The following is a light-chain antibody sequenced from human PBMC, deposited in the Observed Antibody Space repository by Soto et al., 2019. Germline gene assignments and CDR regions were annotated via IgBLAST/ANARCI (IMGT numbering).Light chain of an antibody. V-gene: IGLV2-14*01. CDR2: DVN. Sequence: QSALTQPASVSGSPGQSITISCTGTSSDVGGYNFVSWYQQHAGKAPKLIIYDVNSRASGVSNRFSGSKSGNTASLTISGLQAEDEADYYCSSYTSSSTLVVFGKGTKLTVL. CDR3: SSYTSSSTLVV. J-gene: IGLJ3*02. CDR1: SSDVGGYNF.